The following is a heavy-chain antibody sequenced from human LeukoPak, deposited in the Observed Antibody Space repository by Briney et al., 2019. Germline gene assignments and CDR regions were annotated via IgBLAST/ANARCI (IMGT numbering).Heavy chain of an antibody. CDR2: INPNSGGT. D-gene: IGHD2-8*01. J-gene: IGHJ4*02. V-gene: IGHV1-2*02. CDR3: ARDNGLYATPIFDY. Sequence: ASVKVSCKASGYTFTGYYMHWVRQAPGQGLEWMGWINPNSGGTNYAQKFQGRVTMTRDTSTSTAYMELRSLRSDDTAVYYCARDNGLYATPIFDYWGQGTLVTVSS. CDR1: GYTFTGYY.